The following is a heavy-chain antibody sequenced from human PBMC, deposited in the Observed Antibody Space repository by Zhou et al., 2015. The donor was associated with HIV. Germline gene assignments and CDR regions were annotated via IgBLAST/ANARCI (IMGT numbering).Heavy chain of an antibody. J-gene: IGHJ4*02. CDR3: ARGRGYDYVWGSYRHPVGLVD. D-gene: IGHD3-16*02. CDR2: IIPIFGTA. Sequence: QVQLVQSGAEVKKPGSSVKVSCKASGGTFSSYAISWVRQAPGQGLEWMGGIIPIFGTANYAQKFQGRVTITADESTSTAYMELSSLRSEDTAVYYCARGRGYDYVWGSYRHPVGLVDWGQGTLVTVSS. V-gene: IGHV1-69*01. CDR1: GGTFSSYA.